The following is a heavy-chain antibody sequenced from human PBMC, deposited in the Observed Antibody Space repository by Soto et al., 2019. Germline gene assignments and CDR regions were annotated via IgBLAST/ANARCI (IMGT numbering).Heavy chain of an antibody. CDR2: TYYRSKWYN. CDR3: ARGYPLPRSSSWYYYGMDV. D-gene: IGHD6-13*01. CDR1: GDSVSSNSAA. Sequence: SQTLSLTCAISGDSVSSNSAAWNWIRQSPSRGLEWLGRTYYRSKWYNDYAVSVKSRITINPDTSKNQFSLQLNSVTPEDTAVYYCARGYPLPRSSSWYYYGMDVWGQGTTVTVSS. J-gene: IGHJ6*02. V-gene: IGHV6-1*01.